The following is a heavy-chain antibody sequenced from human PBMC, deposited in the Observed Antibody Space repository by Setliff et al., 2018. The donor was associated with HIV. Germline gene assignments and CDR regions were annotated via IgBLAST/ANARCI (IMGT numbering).Heavy chain of an antibody. CDR3: AREMTGGYFDY. Sequence: ASVKVSCKASGYTFSNFYIHWVRQAPGQGLEWVGGFHPGSGATFFAQKFQGRLTLSSDTSTSTAHMELSSLRSEETALYYCAREMTGGYFDYWGQGTLVTVSS. D-gene: IGHD3-10*01. J-gene: IGHJ4*02. CDR2: FHPGSGAT. V-gene: IGHV1-46*01. CDR1: GYTFSNFY.